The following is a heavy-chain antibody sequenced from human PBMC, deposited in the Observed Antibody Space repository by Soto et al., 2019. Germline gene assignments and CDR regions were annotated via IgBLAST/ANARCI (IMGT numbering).Heavy chain of an antibody. D-gene: IGHD6-6*01. CDR3: ARDKSQDSSSSGALGY. CDR2: IIPIFGTA. Sequence: QVQLVQSGAEVKKPGSSVKVSCKASGGTFSSYAISWVRQAPGQGLEWMGGIIPIFGTANYAQKFQGRVTITXAEPTXXAYMELSSLRSEDTAVYYCARDKSQDSSSSGALGYWGQGTLVTVSS. V-gene: IGHV1-69*05. J-gene: IGHJ4*02. CDR1: GGTFSSYA.